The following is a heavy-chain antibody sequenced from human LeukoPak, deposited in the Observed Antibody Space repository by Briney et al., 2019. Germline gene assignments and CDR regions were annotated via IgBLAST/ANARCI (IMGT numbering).Heavy chain of an antibody. J-gene: IGHJ4*02. D-gene: IGHD4-23*01. V-gene: IGHV4-34*01. CDR3: ARDDYGGNSLDY. Sequence: SETLSLTCAVYGGSFSGYYWSWIRQPPGKGLEWIGEINHSGSTNYNPSLKSRVTISVGTSKNQFSLKLSSVTAADTAVYYCARDDYGGNSLDYWGQGTLVTVSS. CDR2: INHSGST. CDR1: GGSFSGYY.